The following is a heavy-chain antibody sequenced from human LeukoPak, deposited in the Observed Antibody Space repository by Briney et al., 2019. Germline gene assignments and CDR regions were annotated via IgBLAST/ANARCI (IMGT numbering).Heavy chain of an antibody. V-gene: IGHV3-74*03. J-gene: IGHJ5*02. Sequence: GGSLRLSCTASGFVFNTYWMHWIRQAPGKGLVWVAFLSADGTATKYADSVKGRLTISRDNAKNTLYLQMNSLRVDDTAFYYCARDTGEMFDPWGQGTLVTVSS. CDR3: ARDTGEMFDP. D-gene: IGHD3-16*01. CDR2: LSADGTAT. CDR1: GFVFNTYW.